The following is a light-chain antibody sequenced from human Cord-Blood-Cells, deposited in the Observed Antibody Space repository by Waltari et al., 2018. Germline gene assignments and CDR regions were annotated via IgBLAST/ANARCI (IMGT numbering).Light chain of an antibody. CDR2: AAS. CDR3: QQANSFPYT. Sequence: DIQIPQSPSSLSASVVDRVTIACRARQRISRWLAWYQQKPGKAPKLLIFAASSLQSGVPSRFSVSGSGTDFTLTISSLQPEDFAAYYCQQANSFPYTFGQGTKLEIK. J-gene: IGKJ2*01. V-gene: IGKV1-12*01. CDR1: QRISRW.